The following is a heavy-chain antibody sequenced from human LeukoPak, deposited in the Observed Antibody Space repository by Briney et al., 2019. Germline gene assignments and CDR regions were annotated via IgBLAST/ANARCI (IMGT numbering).Heavy chain of an antibody. J-gene: IGHJ5*02. V-gene: IGHV4-59*08. CDR1: GGSISSYY. CDR2: IYYSGST. D-gene: IGHD2-21*02. CDR3: ARHNAARLRARANWFDP. Sequence: SETLSLTCTVSGGSISSYYWSWIRQPPGKGLEWIGYIYYSGSTNYNPSLKSRVTISVDTSKNQFSLKLSSVTAADTAVHYCARHNAARLRARANWFDPWGQGTLVTVSS.